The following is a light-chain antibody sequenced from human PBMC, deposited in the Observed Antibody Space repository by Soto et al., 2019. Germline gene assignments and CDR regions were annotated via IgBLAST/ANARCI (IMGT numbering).Light chain of an antibody. V-gene: IGKV3-11*01. J-gene: IGKJ4*01. CDR1: QSVSSY. Sequence: EIVLTQSPATLSLSPGERATLSCRASQSVSSYLAWYQQKPGQAPRLLIYDASNRATGIPARFSCSGSGTDFPLTSSSLEPEDFAVYYCQQRRNWPLTFGGGTKVEIK. CDR3: QQRRNWPLT. CDR2: DAS.